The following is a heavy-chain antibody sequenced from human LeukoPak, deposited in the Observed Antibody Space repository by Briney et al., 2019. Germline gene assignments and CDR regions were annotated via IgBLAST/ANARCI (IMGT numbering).Heavy chain of an antibody. J-gene: IGHJ4*02. Sequence: ASVKVSCKASGYTFTCYYMHWVRQAPGQGLEWMGWINPNSGGTNYAQKFQGRVTMTRDTSISTAYMELSRLRSDDTAVYYCARVHDSSGYYHYYFDYWGQGTLVTVSS. V-gene: IGHV1-2*02. CDR3: ARVHDSSGYYHYYFDY. D-gene: IGHD3-22*01. CDR2: INPNSGGT. CDR1: GYTFTCYY.